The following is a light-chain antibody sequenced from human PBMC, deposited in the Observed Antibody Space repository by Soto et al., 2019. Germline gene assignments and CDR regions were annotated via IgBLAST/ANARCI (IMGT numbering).Light chain of an antibody. Sequence: QSALTQPPSASGSPGQSVTISCTGTSSDYVSWYQQHPGKAPKLLIYEVIKRPSGVPDRFSGYKSGNTASLTVSGLQAEEDAYYRCTSYAGNNNLVFGGGTQLTVL. CDR2: EVI. CDR1: SSDY. CDR3: TSYAGNNNLV. V-gene: IGLV2-8*01. J-gene: IGLJ2*01.